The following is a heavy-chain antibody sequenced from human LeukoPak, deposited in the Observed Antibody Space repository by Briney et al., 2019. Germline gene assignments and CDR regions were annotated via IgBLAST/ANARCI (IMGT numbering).Heavy chain of an antibody. Sequence: GASVKVSCKASGGTFSSYAISWVRQAPGQGLEWMGRIIPILGIANYVQKFQGRVTITADKSTSTAYMELSSLRSEDTAVYYCARDPHNPDREMATTLYYYYGMDVWGQGTTVTVSS. CDR1: GGTFSSYA. J-gene: IGHJ6*02. CDR3: ARDPHNPDREMATTLYYYYGMDV. V-gene: IGHV1-69*04. CDR2: IIPILGIA. D-gene: IGHD5-24*01.